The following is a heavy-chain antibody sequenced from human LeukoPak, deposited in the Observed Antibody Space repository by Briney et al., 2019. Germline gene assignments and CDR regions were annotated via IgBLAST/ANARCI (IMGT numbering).Heavy chain of an antibody. CDR1: GFTFDDYA. Sequence: PGGSLRLSCAASGFTFDDYAMHWVRQAPGKGLEWVSGISWNTGRIGYADSVKGRFTISRDNAKNSLYLQMNSLRIEDTALYYCAKDNSGYNYLFEKWGQGTVVTVSS. V-gene: IGHV3-9*01. CDR3: AKDNSGYNYLFEK. D-gene: IGHD3-22*01. J-gene: IGHJ4*02. CDR2: ISWNTGRI.